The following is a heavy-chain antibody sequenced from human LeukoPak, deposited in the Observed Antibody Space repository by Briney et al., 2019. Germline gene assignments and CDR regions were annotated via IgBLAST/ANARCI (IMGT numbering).Heavy chain of an antibody. J-gene: IGHJ4*02. CDR2: MNPNSGNT. CDR1: GYTFTSYD. V-gene: IGHV1-8*03. CDR3: ARGVTTVTDFDY. D-gene: IGHD4-11*01. Sequence: GASVKVSCKASGYTFTSYDINWVRQATGQGLEWMGWMNPNSGNTGYAQKFQGRVTITRNTSISTAYMELSSLRSGDTAVYYCARGVTTVTDFDYWGQGTLVTVSS.